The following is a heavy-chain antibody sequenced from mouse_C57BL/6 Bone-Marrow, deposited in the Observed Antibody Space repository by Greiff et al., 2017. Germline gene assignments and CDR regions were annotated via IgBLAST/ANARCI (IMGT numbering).Heavy chain of an antibody. CDR1: GYSITSDY. D-gene: IGHD1-1*01. CDR3: ARSFGYYGSSYYAMDY. J-gene: IGHJ4*01. CDR2: ISYSGST. V-gene: IGHV3-8*01. Sequence: EVQLQESGPGLAKPSQTLSLTCSVTGYSITSDYWNWIRKFPGNKLEYMGYISYSGSTYYNPSLKSRISITRDTSKNQYYLQLNSVTTEDTATYYCARSFGYYGSSYYAMDYWGQGTSVTVSS.